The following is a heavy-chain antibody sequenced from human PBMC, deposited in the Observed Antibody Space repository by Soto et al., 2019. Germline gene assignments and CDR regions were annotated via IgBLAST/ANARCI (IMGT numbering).Heavy chain of an antibody. J-gene: IGHJ5*02. CDR1: GFSFNDYW. D-gene: IGHD1-26*01. CDR3: VRGGLSGCFTNYGS. V-gene: IGHV3-74*01. Sequence: GGTLRLSCAASGFSFNDYWMHWVRQAPGQGLLWVSRIHMDGRTTTNADSVKGRFTISRDNANNMMYLQMTSLRVEDTAVFYWVRGGLSGCFTNYGSWGKGALVTVPQ. CDR2: IHMDGRTT.